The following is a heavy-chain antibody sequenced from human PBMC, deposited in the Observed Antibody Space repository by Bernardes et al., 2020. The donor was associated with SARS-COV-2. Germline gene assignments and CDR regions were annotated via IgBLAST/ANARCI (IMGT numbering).Heavy chain of an antibody. Sequence: SETLSLTCTVSGGSISTDGYYWSWIRQHPGKGLEWIGYIHYSGSTDYNPSLKSRLTISVDTSKNQFSLKLSSVTAADTAVYYCARDPYGDYEGEAFDIWGQGTMVTVSS. J-gene: IGHJ3*02. CDR1: GGSISTDGYY. D-gene: IGHD4-17*01. CDR3: ARDPYGDYEGEAFDI. V-gene: IGHV4-31*03. CDR2: IHYSGST.